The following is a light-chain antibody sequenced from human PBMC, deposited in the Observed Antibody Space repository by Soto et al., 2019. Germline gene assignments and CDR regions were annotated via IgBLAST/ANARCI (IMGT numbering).Light chain of an antibody. Sequence: DILMTQAPLSLSVTPGQPASITCKSSQTLVNSDGKTFLYWYVQKPGQPPQLLMDEVSNRFSGVPARFSGGGSGTDFTLKISRVEAEDVGIYYCMQAIELPLTFGGGTKVEIK. CDR1: QTLVNSDGKTF. CDR2: EVS. J-gene: IGKJ4*01. CDR3: MQAIELPLT. V-gene: IGKV2D-29*01.